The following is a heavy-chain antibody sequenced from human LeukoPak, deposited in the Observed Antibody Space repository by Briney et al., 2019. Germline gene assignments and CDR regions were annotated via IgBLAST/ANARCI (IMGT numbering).Heavy chain of an antibody. CDR1: GGSISSGGYY. D-gene: IGHD7-27*01. Sequence: KPSQTLSLTCTVSGGSISSGGYYWSCIRQHPGKGLEWIGYIYYSGSTYYNPSLKSRVTISVDTSKNQFSLKLSSVTAADTAVYYCARGDPNSGEDYWGQGTLVTVSS. CDR3: ARGDPNSGEDY. CDR2: IYYSGST. V-gene: IGHV4-31*03. J-gene: IGHJ4*02.